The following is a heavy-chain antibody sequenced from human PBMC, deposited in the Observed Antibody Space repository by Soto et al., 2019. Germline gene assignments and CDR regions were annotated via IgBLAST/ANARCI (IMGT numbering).Heavy chain of an antibody. CDR2: IHPKRGGT. V-gene: IGHV1-2*04. J-gene: IGHJ6*02. Sequence: ASVKVSCKASGYSFTDYHIHWVRQAPGQGLEWLGRIHPKRGGTSTAQKFQGWVTMNRDRSISTVYMELTRLRSDDTAVYFCARGHSTDCSNGVCSFFYNHEMDVWGQGTTVTVSS. D-gene: IGHD2-8*01. CDR3: ARGHSTDCSNGVCSFFYNHEMDV. CDR1: GYSFTDYH.